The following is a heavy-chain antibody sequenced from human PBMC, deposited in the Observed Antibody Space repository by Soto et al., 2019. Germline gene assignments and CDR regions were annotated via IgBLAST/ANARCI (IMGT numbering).Heavy chain of an antibody. CDR1: GFSLSTSGVG. D-gene: IGHD3-9*01. Sequence: SGPTLVNPTQTLTLTCTFSGFSLSTSGVGVGWIRQPPGKALEWLALIYWNDDKRYSPSLKSRLTITKDTSKNQVVLTMTNMDPVDTATYYCARRKASRYFDWLYPFDYWGQGTLVTVSS. CDR3: ARRKASRYFDWLYPFDY. CDR2: IYWNDDK. V-gene: IGHV2-5*01. J-gene: IGHJ4*02.